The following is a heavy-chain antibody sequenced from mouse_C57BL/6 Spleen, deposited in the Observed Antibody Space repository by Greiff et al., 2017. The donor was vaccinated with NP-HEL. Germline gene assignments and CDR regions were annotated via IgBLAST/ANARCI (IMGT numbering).Heavy chain of an antibody. J-gene: IGHJ2*01. V-gene: IGHV14-4*01. CDR3: TTSGYYGNDY. CDR2: IDPENGDT. Sequence: ESGAELVRPGASVKLSCTASGFNIKDDYMHWVKQRPEQGLEWIGWIDPENGDTEYASKFQGKATITADTSSNTAYLQLSSLTSEDTAVYYCTTSGYYGNDYWGQGTTLTVSS. CDR1: GFNIKDDY. D-gene: IGHD2-1*01.